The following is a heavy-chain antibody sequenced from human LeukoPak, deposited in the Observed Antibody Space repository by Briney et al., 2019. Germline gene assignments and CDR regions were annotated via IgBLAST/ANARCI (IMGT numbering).Heavy chain of an antibody. V-gene: IGHV4-30-4*01. CDR3: ARAKTVTTSYFDL. CDR2: IHYSGST. Sequence: SETLSLTCTVSVGSISSGDYYCGWIRQPPGKGLEWIGFIHYSGSTYYNPSLKSRVIISVDTSKTQFSLKVSSVTAADTAVYSCARAKTVTTSYFDLWGRGTLVTVSS. J-gene: IGHJ2*01. CDR1: VGSISSGDYY. D-gene: IGHD4-17*01.